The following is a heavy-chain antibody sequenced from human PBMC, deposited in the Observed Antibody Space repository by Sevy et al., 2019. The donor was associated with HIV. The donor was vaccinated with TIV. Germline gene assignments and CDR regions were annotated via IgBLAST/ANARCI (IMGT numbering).Heavy chain of an antibody. D-gene: IGHD3-3*01. CDR2: ISFDGSHK. J-gene: IGHJ6*02. CDR1: AFTFSTYG. Sequence: GGSLRLSCVASAFTFSTYGMHWVRQAPGKGLEWVSVISFDGSHKYYADSVKGRCTVSRDNSKNTLNLQINSLRAEDTAVYYCARDLRPHLLYSDFWSGYSGMDVWGQGTTVTVSS. CDR3: ARDLRPHLLYSDFWSGYSGMDV. V-gene: IGHV3-30*03.